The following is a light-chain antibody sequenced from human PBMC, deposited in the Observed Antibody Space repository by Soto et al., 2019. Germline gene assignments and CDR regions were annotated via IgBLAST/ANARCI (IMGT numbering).Light chain of an antibody. CDR1: SSNIGNNY. CDR2: DNN. Sequence: QSVLTQPPSVSAAPGQKVTIACSGRSSNIGNNYVSWYQQLPGTAPKLLIYDNNKRPSGIPDRFSGSKSGTSATLGITGLQTGDEADYYCATWDSRLNVVFGGGTKLTVL. V-gene: IGLV1-51*01. J-gene: IGLJ2*01. CDR3: ATWDSRLNVV.